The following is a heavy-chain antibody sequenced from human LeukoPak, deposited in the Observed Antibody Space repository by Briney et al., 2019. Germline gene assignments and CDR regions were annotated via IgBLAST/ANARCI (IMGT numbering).Heavy chain of an antibody. Sequence: TGGSLRLSCEASGFAFSSYGMHWVRQAPGKGLEWVTFIRFDAVREYYADSVKGRFIISRDNSKNTLFLQMNSLRLEDTGIYYCAKDHIEGGTRLEYWGQGTLVVVSS. D-gene: IGHD1-26*01. CDR1: GFAFSSYG. CDR2: IRFDAVRE. V-gene: IGHV3-30*02. CDR3: AKDHIEGGTRLEY. J-gene: IGHJ4*02.